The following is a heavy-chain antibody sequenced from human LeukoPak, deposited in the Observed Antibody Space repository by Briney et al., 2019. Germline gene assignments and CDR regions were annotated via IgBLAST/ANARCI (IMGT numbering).Heavy chain of an antibody. D-gene: IGHD3-3*01. J-gene: IGHJ4*02. CDR3: AKLWGWRTHIDS. CDR2: IYAGGST. CDR1: GLFVSDSY. Sequence: GGSLRLSGTASGLFVSDSYMTWVRQAPGKGLEWVSIIYAGGSTYYTDSVKGRFTISRDNSNNTVYLQMNSLKIEDTAVYYCAKLWGWRTHIDSWGQGTVVTVSS. V-gene: IGHV3-66*02.